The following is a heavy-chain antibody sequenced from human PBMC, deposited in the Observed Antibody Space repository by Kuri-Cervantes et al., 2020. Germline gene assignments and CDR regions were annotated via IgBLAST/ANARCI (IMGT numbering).Heavy chain of an antibody. CDR1: GFTFSSYG. J-gene: IGHJ4*02. V-gene: IGHV3-23*01. CDR2: ISGSGGST. CDR3: ARTLEMDYLFLAW. Sequence: GESLKISCAASGFTFSSYGMHWVRQAPGKGLEWVSAISGSGGSTYYADSVKGRFTISRDNSKNTLYLQMNSLRAEDTAVYCCARTLEMDYLFLAWWGQGTLVTVSS. D-gene: IGHD1-1*01.